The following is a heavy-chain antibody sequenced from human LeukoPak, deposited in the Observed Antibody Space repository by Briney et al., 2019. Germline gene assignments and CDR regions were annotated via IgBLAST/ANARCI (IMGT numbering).Heavy chain of an antibody. J-gene: IGHJ4*02. Sequence: ASVKVSCKASGYTFTSYDINWVRQATGQGLEWMGWMNPNSGNTGNAQKFQGRVTMTRNTSISTAYMELSSLRSEDTAVYYCARGYSSHSPIDYWGQGTLVTVSS. CDR1: GYTFTSYD. V-gene: IGHV1-8*01. CDR3: ARGYSSHSPIDY. CDR2: MNPNSGNT. D-gene: IGHD6-19*01.